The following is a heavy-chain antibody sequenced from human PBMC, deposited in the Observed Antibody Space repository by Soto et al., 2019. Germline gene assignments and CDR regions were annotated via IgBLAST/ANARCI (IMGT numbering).Heavy chain of an antibody. Sequence: SETLSLTCAVSGGSISSSNWWCWVRQPPGKGLEWIGEIYHSGSTNYNPSLNSRVTISVDTSKNQFSLKLSSVTAADTAVYYYARFNHFDDWGQGTLVTVSS. CDR3: ARFNHFDD. V-gene: IGHV4-4*02. J-gene: IGHJ4*02. CDR1: GGSISSSNW. CDR2: IYHSGST.